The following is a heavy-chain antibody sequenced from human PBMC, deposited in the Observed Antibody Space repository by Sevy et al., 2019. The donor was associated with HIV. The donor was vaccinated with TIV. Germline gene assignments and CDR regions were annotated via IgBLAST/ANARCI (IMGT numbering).Heavy chain of an antibody. CDR2: ISGSGGST. Sequence: GGSLRLSCAASGFTFSSYAMSWVRQAPGKGLEWVSAISGSGGSTYYGDSVKGRFTFTRDNSKNTLYLQMNSQRAEDTAVDYCAKRGSSGYGNYYFDYWGQGTLVTVSS. J-gene: IGHJ4*02. D-gene: IGHD6-19*01. CDR3: AKRGSSGYGNYYFDY. V-gene: IGHV3-23*01. CDR1: GFTFSSYA.